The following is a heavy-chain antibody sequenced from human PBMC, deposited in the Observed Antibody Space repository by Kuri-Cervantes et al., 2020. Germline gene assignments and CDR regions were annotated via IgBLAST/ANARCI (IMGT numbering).Heavy chain of an antibody. CDR1: GFRFDDYA. V-gene: IGHV3-9*01. J-gene: IGHJ3*02. Sequence: SLKISCAASGFRFDDYAMHWARQAPGKGLEWVSGISWNSGSIGYADSVKGRFTISRDNAKNSLYLQMNSLRAEDTALYYCAKDKEFANTRWLGLFDIWGQGTMVTVSS. CDR2: ISWNSGSI. CDR3: AKDKEFANTRWLGLFDI. D-gene: IGHD3-10*01.